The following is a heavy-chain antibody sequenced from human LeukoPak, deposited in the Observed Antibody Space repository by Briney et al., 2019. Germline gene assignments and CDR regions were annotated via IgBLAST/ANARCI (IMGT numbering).Heavy chain of an antibody. D-gene: IGHD3-3*01. Sequence: GASVKVSCKASGYTFTNYGISWVRQAPGQGLEWMGWISIYNGNTDYAQKLRGRVTMTTDTSTSTAYMELRSLRSDDTAVYYCARITYDFWSGYYMPDDPWGQGTLATVSS. CDR3: ARITYDFWSGYYMPDDP. CDR1: GYTFTNYG. J-gene: IGHJ5*02. CDR2: ISIYNGNT. V-gene: IGHV1-18*01.